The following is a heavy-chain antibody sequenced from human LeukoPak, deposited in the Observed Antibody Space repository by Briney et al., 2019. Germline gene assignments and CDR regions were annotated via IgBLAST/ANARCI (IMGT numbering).Heavy chain of an antibody. CDR1: GGSISSGDYY. CDR3: ARVGLEDFDY. Sequence: SETLSLTCTVSGGSISSGDYYWSWIRQPPGKGLEWIGYIYYSGSTYYNPSPKSRVTISVDTSKNQFSLKLSSVTAADTAVCYCARVGLEDFDYWGQGTLVTVSS. V-gene: IGHV4-30-4*08. D-gene: IGHD1-1*01. J-gene: IGHJ4*02. CDR2: IYYSGST.